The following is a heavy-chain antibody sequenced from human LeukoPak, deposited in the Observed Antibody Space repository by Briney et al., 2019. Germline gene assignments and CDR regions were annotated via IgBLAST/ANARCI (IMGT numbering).Heavy chain of an antibody. V-gene: IGHV4-34*01. CDR2: INHSGST. CDR3: ARASSSWSRYFDY. CDR1: GGSFSGFY. D-gene: IGHD6-13*01. J-gene: IGHJ4*02. Sequence: SETLSLTCAVYGGSFSGFYWSWIRQPPGKGLEWIGEINHSGSTNYNPSLKSRVTISVDTSKNQFSLKLSSVTAADTAVYYCARASSSWSRYFDYWGQGTLVTVSS.